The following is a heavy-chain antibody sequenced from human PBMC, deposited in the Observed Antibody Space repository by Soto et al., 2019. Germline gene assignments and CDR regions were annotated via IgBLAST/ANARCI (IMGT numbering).Heavy chain of an antibody. CDR2: INHSGST. CDR3: ARVLRDCSSTSCYFIKYFDY. J-gene: IGHJ4*02. D-gene: IGHD2-2*01. V-gene: IGHV4-34*01. CDR1: GGSFSGYY. Sequence: SETLSLTCAVYGGSFSGYYWSWIRQPPGKGLEWIGEINHSGSTNYNPSIKSRVTISVDTSKNQFSLKLSSVTAADTAVYYCARVLRDCSSTSCYFIKYFDYWGQGTLVTVSS.